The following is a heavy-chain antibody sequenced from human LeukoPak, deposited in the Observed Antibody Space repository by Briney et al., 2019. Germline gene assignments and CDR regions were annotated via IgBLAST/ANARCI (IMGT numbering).Heavy chain of an antibody. D-gene: IGHD2-21*01. CDR1: GFTFSTFW. V-gene: IGHV3-7*04. Sequence: GGPLRLSCAASGFTFSTFWMGWLRQPAGKGLEWVANINRDGSESYYVDSVKGRFTISRDNARNSLYLQMNGLRAEDTAVYYCAREVRLLTYWGQGTLVTVSS. CDR3: AREVRLLTY. J-gene: IGHJ4*02. CDR2: INRDGSES.